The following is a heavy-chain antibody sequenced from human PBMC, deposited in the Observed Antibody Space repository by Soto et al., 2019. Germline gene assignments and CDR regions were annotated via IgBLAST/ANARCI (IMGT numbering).Heavy chain of an antibody. J-gene: IGHJ4*01. CDR1: GFTFSSYW. CDR2: IHNDGSTT. Sequence: PGGSLRLSCAASGFTFSSYWMHWVRQAPGKGLMWVSRIHNDGSTTRYADSVKGRFTISRDNAKNTLYLQMSSLRVEDTAVYYCARDKWNSYWGQGTLVTVS. D-gene: IGHD1-7*01. CDR3: ARDKWNSY. V-gene: IGHV3-74*01.